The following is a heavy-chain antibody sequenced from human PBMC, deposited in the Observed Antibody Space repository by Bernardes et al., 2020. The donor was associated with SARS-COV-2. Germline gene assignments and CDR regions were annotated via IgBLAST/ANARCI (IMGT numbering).Heavy chain of an antibody. J-gene: IGHJ5*02. CDR1: GYTFTGYY. D-gene: IGHD3-10*01. CDR2: INPNSGGT. CDR3: ARGGGASITMVRGVIIESWFDP. Sequence: ASVKVSCKASGYTFTGYYMHWVRRAPGQGLEWMGWINPNSGGTNYAQKFQGWVTMTRDTSISTAYMELSRLRSDDTAVYYCARGGGASITMVRGVIIESWFDPWGQGTLFTVSS. V-gene: IGHV1-2*04.